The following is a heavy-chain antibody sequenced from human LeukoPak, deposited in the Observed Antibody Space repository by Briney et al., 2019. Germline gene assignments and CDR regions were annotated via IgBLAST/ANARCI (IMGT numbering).Heavy chain of an antibody. CDR2: IYPGDSDT. J-gene: IGHJ4*02. CDR1: GYSVTSYW. V-gene: IGHV5-51*01. Sequence: GESLQISCKGAGYSVTSYWIGWVRQMPGKGLEWMGIIYPGDSDTRYSPSFQGQVTISADKSISTAYLQWSSLKASDTATYYCARTSGTATRWGLDYWGQGTLVTVSS. CDR3: ARTSGTATRWGLDY. D-gene: IGHD5-12*01.